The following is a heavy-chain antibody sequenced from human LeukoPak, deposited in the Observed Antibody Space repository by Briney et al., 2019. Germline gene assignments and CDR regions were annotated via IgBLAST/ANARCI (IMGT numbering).Heavy chain of an antibody. V-gene: IGHV4-59*08. D-gene: IGHD2/OR15-2a*01. CDR2: IYYSGST. J-gene: IGHJ4*02. CDR3: ARHLNGLSPAVL. Sequence: PSETLSLTCTVSGGSISSYYWSWIRQPPGKGLEWIGYIYYSGSTNYNPSLKSRVTISVDTSKNQFSLKLSSVTAADTAVYYCARHLNGLSPAVLWGQGTLVTVSS. CDR1: GGSISSYY.